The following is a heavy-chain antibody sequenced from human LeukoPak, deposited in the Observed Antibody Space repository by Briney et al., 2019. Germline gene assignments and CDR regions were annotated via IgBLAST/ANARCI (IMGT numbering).Heavy chain of an antibody. CDR1: GGSVSSGSYF. D-gene: IGHD3-10*01. Sequence: SETLSLTCNVSGGSVSSGSYFWTWIRQPPGKGLEWIGYIYYSGSTYYNPSLKSRVTISVDTSKNQFSLKLSSVTAADTAVYYCARDRYYYGSGSFGFDYWGQGTLVTVSS. CDR3: ARDRYYYGSGSFGFDY. V-gene: IGHV4-61*01. CDR2: IYYSGST. J-gene: IGHJ4*02.